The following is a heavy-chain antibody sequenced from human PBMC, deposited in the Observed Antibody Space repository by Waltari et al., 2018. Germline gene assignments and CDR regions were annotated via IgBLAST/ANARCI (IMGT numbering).Heavy chain of an antibody. J-gene: IGHJ6*02. CDR3: ASFPTGYYGMDV. Sequence: QVQLVQSGAEVKKPGASVKVSCKASGYTFTSYAMHWVRQAPGQRLEWMGWINAGNGNTKYPQKFRGRVTSTRDTPASTAYMWLSSLRSEDTGGYYRASFPTGYYGMDVWGQGTTLTVSS. CDR1: GYTFTSYA. CDR2: INAGNGNT. V-gene: IGHV1-3*01.